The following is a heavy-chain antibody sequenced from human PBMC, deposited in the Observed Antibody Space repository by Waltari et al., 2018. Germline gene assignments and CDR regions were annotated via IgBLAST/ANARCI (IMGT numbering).Heavy chain of an antibody. CDR2: VRGSGKT. J-gene: IGHJ4*02. CDR3: ARDHGRGLYLDS. Sequence: GWMWGRQAPGKGLEWIGHVRGSGKTNYNPSFASRVTVSVDTSTAQFSLKVTSATAADTAVYYCARDHGRGLYLDSWGQGILVTVSP. V-gene: IGHV4-4*02. CDR1: G. D-gene: IGHD2-15*01.